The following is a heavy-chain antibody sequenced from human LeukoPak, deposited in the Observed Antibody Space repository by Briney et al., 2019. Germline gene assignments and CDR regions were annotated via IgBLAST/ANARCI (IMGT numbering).Heavy chain of an antibody. CDR1: GFTFMNYA. CDR2: ISGSGGST. J-gene: IGHJ6*03. V-gene: IGHV3-23*01. CDR3: AKEAVDGGAYYMDV. Sequence: GGSLRLSCAASGFTFMNYAMLWVRQAPGKGLEWVSAISGSGGSTYYADSVKGRFTISRDNSKNTLYLQMNSLRAEDTAVYYCAKEAVDGGAYYMDVWGKGTTVTVSS. D-gene: IGHD6-19*01.